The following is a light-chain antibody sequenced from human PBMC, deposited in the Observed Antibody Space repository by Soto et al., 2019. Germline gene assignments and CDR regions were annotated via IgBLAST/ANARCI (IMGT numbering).Light chain of an antibody. CDR1: QTISSNN. CDR3: QHYGASPGA. CDR2: DAS. Sequence: EVVLTQSPGTLSLSPGERGALSCRASQTISSNNLAWYQQRPGQAPTLLIYDASSRATGIPDRFNGSGSRTDLTLTISRLEPEDFAVYYCQHYGASPGAFGPGTKVDIK. J-gene: IGKJ3*01. V-gene: IGKV3-20*01.